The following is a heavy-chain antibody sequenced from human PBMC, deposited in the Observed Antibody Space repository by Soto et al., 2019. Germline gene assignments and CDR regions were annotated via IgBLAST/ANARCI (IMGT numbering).Heavy chain of an antibody. D-gene: IGHD6-19*01. V-gene: IGHV3-30-3*01. J-gene: IGHJ6*02. CDR3: ARDQGRIAVPGNMDV. CDR2: ISYDGSNK. Sequence: PGGSLRLSCAASGFTFSSYAMHWVRQAPGKGLEWVAVISYDGSNKYYADSVKGRFTISRDNSKNTLYLQMNSLRAEETAVYYCARDQGRIAVPGNMDVWGQGTTVTVSS. CDR1: GFTFSSYA.